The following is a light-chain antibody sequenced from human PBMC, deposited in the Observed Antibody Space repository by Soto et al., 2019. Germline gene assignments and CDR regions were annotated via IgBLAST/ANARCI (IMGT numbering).Light chain of an antibody. CDR1: RSDIGASNS. CDR2: EAT. V-gene: IGLV2-14*01. Sequence: QSALTQPASVSGSPGQSITISCAGTRSDIGASNSVSWYQHLPGRSPTLIIYEATNRPSGVSERFSGSKAGDTASPTISGLQADDESEYFCISYKTDDTFVFGGGTKLTVL. J-gene: IGLJ1*01. CDR3: ISYKTDDTFV.